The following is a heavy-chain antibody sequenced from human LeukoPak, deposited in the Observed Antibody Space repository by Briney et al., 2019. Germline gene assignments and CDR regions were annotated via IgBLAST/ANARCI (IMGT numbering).Heavy chain of an antibody. CDR1: GYSISSGYY. J-gene: IGHJ4*02. CDR2: IYHSGST. CDR3: ARGGNDFWSGYYSTRLDY. V-gene: IGHV4-38-2*02. Sequence: PSETLSLTCTVSGYSISSGYYWGWIRQPPGKGLEWIGSIYHSGSTYYNPSLKSRVTISVDTSKDQFSLKLSSVTAADTAVYYCARGGNDFWSGYYSTRLDYWGQGTLVTVSS. D-gene: IGHD3-3*01.